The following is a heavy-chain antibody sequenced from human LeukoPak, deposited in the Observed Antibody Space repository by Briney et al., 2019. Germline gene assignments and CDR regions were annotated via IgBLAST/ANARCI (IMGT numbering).Heavy chain of an antibody. CDR3: AKVTGDYYDTSGAFDY. J-gene: IGHJ4*02. Sequence: GRSLRLSCAASGFILSSYGMHWVRQAPGKGLAWVARIWHDGSNDDYADSVKGRFTISRDNSKNTLYLQMNCLRAQDTAIYYCAKVTGDYYDTSGAFDYWGQGTLITVSS. CDR2: IWHDGSND. V-gene: IGHV3-33*06. D-gene: IGHD3-22*01. CDR1: GFILSSYG.